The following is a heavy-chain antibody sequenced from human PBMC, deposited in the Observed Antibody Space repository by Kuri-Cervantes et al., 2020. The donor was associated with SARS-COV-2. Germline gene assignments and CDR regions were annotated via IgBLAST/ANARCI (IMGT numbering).Heavy chain of an antibody. CDR2: IDTSGST. CDR1: GGSISSSSYY. D-gene: IGHD3-9*01. Sequence: SCTVSGGSISSSSYYWSWIRQPPGKGLEWIGRIDTSGSTNYSPPLKSRVTMSVDTSKNQFSLKLSSVTAADTAVYYCARDTYYDSLTGYSPLGFDPWGQGTLVTVSS. V-gene: IGHV4-61*02. J-gene: IGHJ5*02. CDR3: ARDTYYDSLTGYSPLGFDP.